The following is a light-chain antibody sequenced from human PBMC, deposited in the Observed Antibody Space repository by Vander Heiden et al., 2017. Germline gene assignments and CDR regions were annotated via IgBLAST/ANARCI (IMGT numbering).Light chain of an antibody. CDR3: QQNYNLPLT. J-gene: IGKJ4*01. CDR1: QSVSSSY. Sequence: PGDSVTLPCTASQSVSSSYLTGYQQKPGQAPRLLIYGASAKAASIPARFSGSGSGTDFTLTISSLQPEDLAVYYCQQNYNLPLTFGGGTKVEIK. CDR2: GAS. V-gene: IGKV3D-7*01.